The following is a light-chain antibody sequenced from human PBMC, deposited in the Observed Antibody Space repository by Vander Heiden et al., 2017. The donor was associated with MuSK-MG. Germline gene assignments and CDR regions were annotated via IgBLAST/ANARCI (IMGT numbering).Light chain of an antibody. J-gene: IGLJ2*01. V-gene: IGLV2-23*02. CDR1: SSDVGSYNL. Sequence: QSALTQPASVSGSPGQSITISCTGTSSDVGSYNLVSWYQQHPSKAPKLMIHEFRKRPAGVSDRFSGSKSGNTASLTISGHQAEDEDDYYGGSYAGRVVFGGGTKLTVL. CDR3: GSYAGRVV. CDR2: EFR.